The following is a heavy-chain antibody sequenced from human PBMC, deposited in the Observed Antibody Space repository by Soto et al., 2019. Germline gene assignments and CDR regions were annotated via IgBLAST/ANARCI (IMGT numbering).Heavy chain of an antibody. Sequence: SETLSLTCAVYGESFIGYYWTWIRQPPGKGLEWIGEINHRGSANYNPSLKSRVTISVDTSNNQFSLKLSSVTAADTSVYYCARMLVPAEPKTTWFDPWGQGTLVTVST. V-gene: IGHV4-34*01. D-gene: IGHD2-2*01. CDR1: GESFIGYY. CDR2: INHRGSA. CDR3: ARMLVPAEPKTTWFDP. J-gene: IGHJ5*02.